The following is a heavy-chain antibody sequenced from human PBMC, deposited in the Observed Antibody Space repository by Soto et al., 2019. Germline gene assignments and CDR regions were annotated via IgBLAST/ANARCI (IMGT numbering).Heavy chain of an antibody. CDR3: ARDAYHDFWSGYHTRAWFDP. V-gene: IGHV3-11*01. J-gene: IGHJ5*02. Sequence: GGSLRLSCAASGFTFSDYYMSWIRQAPGKGLEWVSYISSSGSTIYCADSVKGRFTISRDNAKNSLYLQMNSLRAEDTAVYYCARDAYHDFWSGYHTRAWFDPWGQGTLVTVSS. D-gene: IGHD3-3*01. CDR1: GFTFSDYY. CDR2: ISSSGSTI.